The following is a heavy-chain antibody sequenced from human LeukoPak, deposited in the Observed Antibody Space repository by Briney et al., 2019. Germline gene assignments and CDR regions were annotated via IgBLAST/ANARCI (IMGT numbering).Heavy chain of an antibody. CDR3: ARWGAGSDP. CDR1: GDSITSVSYH. Sequence: SETLSLTCTVSGDSITSVSYHWSWIRQPAGKGLEWIGRIFTSGGTSYNPTLKSRVTILVDTSKNQFSLRLSSVTAADTAVYYCARWGAGSDPWGQGILVTVSS. J-gene: IGHJ5*02. D-gene: IGHD3-16*01. V-gene: IGHV4-61*02. CDR2: IFTSGGT.